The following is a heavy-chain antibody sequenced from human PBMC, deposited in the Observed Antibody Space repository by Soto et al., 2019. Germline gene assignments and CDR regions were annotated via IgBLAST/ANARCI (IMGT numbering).Heavy chain of an antibody. Sequence: EVHLVESGGGLVQPGESLRLSCSASGFTFSDYWMTWVRQAPGKGLEWVANIRKDESKKSYLDSVRGRFTVSRDNARNLLYLQMDSLRGEDTALYYCARDVSPGSGPYSAAFDIWGQGTMVTVSS. CDR3: ARDVSPGSGPYSAAFDI. V-gene: IGHV3-7*05. CDR2: IRKDESKK. J-gene: IGHJ3*02. D-gene: IGHD2-15*01. CDR1: GFTFSDYW.